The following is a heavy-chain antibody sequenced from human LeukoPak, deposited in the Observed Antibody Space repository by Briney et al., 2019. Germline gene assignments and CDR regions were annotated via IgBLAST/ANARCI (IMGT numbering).Heavy chain of an antibody. J-gene: IGHJ5*02. CDR1: GGSFSGYS. Sequence: PSETLSLTCAVYGGSFSGYSWSWIRQPPGKGLEWVGEINHSGRTNYNPSLKSRVTISVDTYKNQFSLKLSSVTAADTAVYYCARYPSRWFDPWGQGTLVTVSS. D-gene: IGHD6-6*01. V-gene: IGHV4-34*01. CDR3: ARYPSRWFDP. CDR2: INHSGRT.